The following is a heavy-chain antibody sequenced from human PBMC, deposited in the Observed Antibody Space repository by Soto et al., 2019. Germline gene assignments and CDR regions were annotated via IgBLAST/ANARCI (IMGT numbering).Heavy chain of an antibody. Sequence: ASVKVSCKASGYTFTSYAMHWVRQAPGQRLEWMGWINAGNGNTKYSQKFQGRVTITRDTSASTAYMELSSLRSEDTAVYYCARRYYYDSSGLYYFDYWGQGTLVTVSS. V-gene: IGHV1-3*01. CDR1: GYTFTSYA. D-gene: IGHD3-22*01. CDR3: ARRYYYDSSGLYYFDY. J-gene: IGHJ4*02. CDR2: INAGNGNT.